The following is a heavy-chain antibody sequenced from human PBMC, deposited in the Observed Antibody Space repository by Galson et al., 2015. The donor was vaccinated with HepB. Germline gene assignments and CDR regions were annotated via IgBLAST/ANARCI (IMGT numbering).Heavy chain of an antibody. CDR3: AKDLRVDYFYIMDV. CDR2: ISGSGVTK. V-gene: IGHV3-23*01. CDR1: GFTFSICA. Sequence: SLRLSCAASGFTFSICAMNWVRQAPGKGLEWVSSISGSGVTKYYADSVKGRFTISRDNSKNTLYLQMNSLRAEDTAIYYCAKDLRVDYFYIMDVWGQGTTVTVSS. D-gene: IGHD2-21*01. J-gene: IGHJ6*02.